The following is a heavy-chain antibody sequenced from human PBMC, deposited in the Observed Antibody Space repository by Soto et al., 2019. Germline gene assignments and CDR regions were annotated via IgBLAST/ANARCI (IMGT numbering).Heavy chain of an antibody. V-gene: IGHV1-3*01. CDR2: INAGNGNT. J-gene: IGHJ3*02. CDR1: GYTFTSYA. Sequence: QVQLVQSGAEVKKPGASVKVSCKASGYTFTSYAMHWVRQAPGQRLEWMGWINAGNGNTKYSQKFQGRVTITRDTSASTAYMELSSLRSEDTAVYYCARPVGRIVVVPAAMREHAFDIWGQGTMVTVSS. CDR3: ARPVGRIVVVPAAMREHAFDI. D-gene: IGHD2-2*01.